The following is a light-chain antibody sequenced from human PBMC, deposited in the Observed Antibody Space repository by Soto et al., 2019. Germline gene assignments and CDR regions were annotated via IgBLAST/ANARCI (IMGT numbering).Light chain of an antibody. CDR3: QQGNSFPLT. V-gene: IGKV1-12*01. Sequence: DIQMTQSPSSVSASVGDRVTITCRASQAIGYSLAWFQQKPGEAPRLLIYTASSLHSGVPSRFSGSGSGTDFTLTISSLQPEDFATYYCQQGNSFPLTFGGGTKVEIK. CDR1: QAIGYS. J-gene: IGKJ4*01. CDR2: TAS.